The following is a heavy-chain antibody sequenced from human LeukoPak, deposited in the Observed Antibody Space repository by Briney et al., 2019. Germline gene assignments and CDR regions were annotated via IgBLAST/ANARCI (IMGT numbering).Heavy chain of an antibody. V-gene: IGHV1-69*05. J-gene: IGHJ3*02. CDR2: IIPIFGTA. CDR3: ARDGDRLLAYCGGDCYSGAFDI. Sequence: GASVKVSCKASGGTFSSYAISWVRQAPGQGLEWMGRIIPIFGTANYAQKFQGRVTVTTDESTSTAYMELSSLRSEDTAVYYCARDGDRLLAYCGGDCYSGAFDIWGQGTMVTVSS. CDR1: GGTFSSYA. D-gene: IGHD2-21*02.